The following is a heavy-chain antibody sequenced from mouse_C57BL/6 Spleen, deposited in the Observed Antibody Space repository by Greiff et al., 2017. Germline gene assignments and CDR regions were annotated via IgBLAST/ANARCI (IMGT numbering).Heavy chain of an antibody. V-gene: IGHV2-2*01. CDR2: IWSGGST. Sequence: VKLMESGPGLVQPSQSLSITCTVSGFSLTSYGVHWVRQSPGKGLEWLGVIWSGGSTDYNAAFISRLSISKDNSKSQVFFKMNSLQADDTAIYYCARMGYYGSSQTSYAMDYWGQGTSVTVSS. J-gene: IGHJ4*01. D-gene: IGHD1-1*01. CDR1: GFSLTSYG. CDR3: ARMGYYGSSQTSYAMDY.